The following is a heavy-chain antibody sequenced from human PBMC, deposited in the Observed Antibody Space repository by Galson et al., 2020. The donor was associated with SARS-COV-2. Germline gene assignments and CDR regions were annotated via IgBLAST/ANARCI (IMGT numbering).Heavy chain of an antibody. CDR3: ARRVGYYDFWGGYYNLEEHPSTNYYYYYMDV. V-gene: IGHV4-59*01. CDR1: GGSISSYY. D-gene: IGHD3-3*01. Sequence: SETLSLTCTVSGGSISSYYWSWIRQPPGKGLEWIGYIYYSGSTNYNPSLKSRVTISVDTSKNQFSLKLSSVTAADTAVYYCARRVGYYDFWGGYYNLEEHPSTNYYYYYMDVWGKGTTVTVS. J-gene: IGHJ6*03. CDR2: IYYSGST.